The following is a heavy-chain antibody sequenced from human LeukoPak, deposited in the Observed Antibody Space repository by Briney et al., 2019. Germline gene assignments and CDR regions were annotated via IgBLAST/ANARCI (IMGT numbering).Heavy chain of an antibody. Sequence: GGSLRLSCAASGFTFSSYALTWVRQPPGKGLEWVSAISASGSGTYYAASVRGRFTISRDNSKNTMYVQMNSLGVEDTAVYYCAKVWGGSSGWYYFDYWGQGTQVTVSP. V-gene: IGHV3-23*01. CDR1: GFTFSSYA. CDR3: AKVWGGSSGWYYFDY. J-gene: IGHJ4*02. D-gene: IGHD6-19*01. CDR2: ISASGSGT.